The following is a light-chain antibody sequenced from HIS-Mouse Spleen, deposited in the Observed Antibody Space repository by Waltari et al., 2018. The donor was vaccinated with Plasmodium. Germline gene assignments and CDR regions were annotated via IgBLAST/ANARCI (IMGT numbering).Light chain of an antibody. J-gene: IGKJ4*01. Sequence: AIRMTQSPSSFSASTGDRVTITCRASQGISSYLACYQQKPRKAPKLLIYAASTLQSGVPSRFSGSGSGTDFTLTISCLQSEDFATYYCQQYYSYLLTFGGGTKVEIK. V-gene: IGKV1-8*01. CDR3: QQYYSYLLT. CDR2: AAS. CDR1: QGISSY.